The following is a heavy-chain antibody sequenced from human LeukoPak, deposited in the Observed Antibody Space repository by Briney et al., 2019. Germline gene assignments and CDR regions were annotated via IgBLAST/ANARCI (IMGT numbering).Heavy chain of an antibody. J-gene: IGHJ6*02. CDR1: GFTFSTYG. V-gene: IGHV3-30*03. D-gene: IGHD1-1*01. CDR3: ARGLTTNWNHYGMDV. Sequence: PRGSLRLSCAASGFTFSTYGMHWVRQAPGKGLDWVAVISYHGSDTYYADSVKGRFTVSRDNSKNALYLQLNSLGPEDTAAYYCARGLTTNWNHYGMDVWGQGTTVTVS. CDR2: ISYHGSDT.